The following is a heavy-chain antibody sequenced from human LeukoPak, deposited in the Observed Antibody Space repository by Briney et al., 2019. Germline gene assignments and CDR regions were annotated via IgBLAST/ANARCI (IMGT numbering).Heavy chain of an antibody. V-gene: IGHV5-51*01. Sequence: GESLKISCKGSGYSFTSYWIGWVRQVPGKGLEWMEIIYPYDSDTRYSPSVQGQVTISADKSLSTAYLQWSSLKASDTAMYYCARHLFTGGSYYFDYWGQGTLVTVSS. CDR1: GYSFTSYW. J-gene: IGHJ4*02. D-gene: IGHD3-16*01. CDR3: ARHLFTGGSYYFDY. CDR2: IYPYDSDT.